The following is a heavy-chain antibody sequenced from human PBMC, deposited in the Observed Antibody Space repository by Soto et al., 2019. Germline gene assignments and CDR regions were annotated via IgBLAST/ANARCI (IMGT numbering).Heavy chain of an antibody. CDR2: MNPNSGNS. CDR3: ARSSSSADYYYNDLDV. J-gene: IGHJ6*02. CDR1: GYIFTSSD. Sequence: GASVKVSCKTSGYIFTSSDINWVRQATGRGLEYMGRMNPNSGNSAYAQQFQGRVTMTRNTSISTAYMRLSGLRSEDTAIYYCARSSSSADYYYNDLDVWGQGTTVTVSS. V-gene: IGHV1-8*01. D-gene: IGHD6-6*01.